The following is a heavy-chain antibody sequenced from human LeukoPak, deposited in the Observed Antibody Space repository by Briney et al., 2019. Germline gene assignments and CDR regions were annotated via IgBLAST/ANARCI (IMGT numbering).Heavy chain of an antibody. CDR1: GGTFISYA. Sequence: ASVKVSCKASGGTFISYAISWVRQAPGQGLEWMGGIIPIFGTANYAQKFQGRVTITADESTSTAYMELSSLRSEDTAVYYCARPPYYDSSGYWPFDYWGQGTLVTVSS. V-gene: IGHV1-69*13. J-gene: IGHJ4*02. D-gene: IGHD3-22*01. CDR2: IIPIFGTA. CDR3: ARPPYYDSSGYWPFDY.